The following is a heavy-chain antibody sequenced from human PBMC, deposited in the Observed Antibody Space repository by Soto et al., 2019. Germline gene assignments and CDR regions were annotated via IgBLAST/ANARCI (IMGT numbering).Heavy chain of an antibody. V-gene: IGHV1-2*02. Sequence: QVQLVQSGAEVKKPGASVKVSCKASGYTFTGYYMHWVRQAPGQGLEGMGWINPNSGGTRYPQKFQGRVTMTRATSISTVYMALTRLRSDETAVYYCARDLARGGGSAGFDYWGQGTLVTVSS. CDR3: ARDLARGGGSAGFDY. J-gene: IGHJ4*02. D-gene: IGHD1-26*01. CDR1: GYTFTGYY. CDR2: INPNSGGT.